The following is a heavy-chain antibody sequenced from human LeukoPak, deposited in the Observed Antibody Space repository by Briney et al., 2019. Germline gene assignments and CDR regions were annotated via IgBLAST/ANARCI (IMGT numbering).Heavy chain of an antibody. CDR2: IYYSGST. Sequence: SETLSLTCTVSGGSISSYYWSWIRHPPGKGLEWIGYIYYSGSTNYNPSLKSRVTISVDTSKNQFSLKLSFVTAADTAVYYCARLLRGEAAGTDYWGQGTLVTVSS. CDR3: ARLLRGEAAGTDY. D-gene: IGHD6-13*01. J-gene: IGHJ4*02. CDR1: GGSISSYY. V-gene: IGHV4-59*12.